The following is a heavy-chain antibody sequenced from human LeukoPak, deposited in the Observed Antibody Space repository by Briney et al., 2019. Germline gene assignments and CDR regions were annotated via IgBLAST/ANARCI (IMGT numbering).Heavy chain of an antibody. CDR2: INHSGST. V-gene: IGHV4-34*01. Sequence: SETLSLTCAVYGGSFSGYYWSWIRQPPGKGLEWIGEINHSGSTNYNPSLKSRVTISVDTSKNQFSLKLSSVTAADTAVYYCARGNIVVVVAANYYYYYMDVWGKGTTVTVSS. CDR3: ARGNIVVVVAANYYYYYMDV. D-gene: IGHD2-15*01. J-gene: IGHJ6*03. CDR1: GGSFSGYY.